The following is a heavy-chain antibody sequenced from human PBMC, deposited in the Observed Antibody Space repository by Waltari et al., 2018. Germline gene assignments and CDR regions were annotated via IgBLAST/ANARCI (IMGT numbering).Heavy chain of an antibody. J-gene: IGHJ4*02. CDR2: INHSGST. Sequence: QVQLQQWGAGLLKPSETLSLTCAVYGGSFSGYYWSWIRQPPGKGLEWIGEINHSGSTNYNPSLKSRVTISLDTSKNQFSLKLSSVTAADTAVYYCARSMAYGDSFDYWGQGTLVTVSS. V-gene: IGHV4-34*01. CDR3: ARSMAYGDSFDY. CDR1: GGSFSGYY. D-gene: IGHD4-17*01.